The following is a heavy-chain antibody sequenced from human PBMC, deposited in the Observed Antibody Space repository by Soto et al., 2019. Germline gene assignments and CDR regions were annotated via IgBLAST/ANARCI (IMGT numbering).Heavy chain of an antibody. CDR3: AKVMYTWNDVAAFDS. CDR1: RFTFRNFA. CDR2: IGVTEGST. Sequence: PVGSLRLSCEASRFTFRNFAMSWVRQSPGKGLEWISTIGVTEGSTYYTDSVRGRFTISRDNSKNTLYLQMNSLRVEDTALYYCAKVMYTWNDVAAFDSWGQGTLVTVSS. V-gene: IGHV3-23*01. D-gene: IGHD1-1*01. J-gene: IGHJ4*02.